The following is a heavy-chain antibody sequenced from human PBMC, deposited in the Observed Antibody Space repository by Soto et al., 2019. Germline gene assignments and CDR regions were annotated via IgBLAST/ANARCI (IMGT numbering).Heavy chain of an antibody. CDR2: ISYDGSNK. V-gene: IGHV3-30-3*01. CDR1: GFTFSNYA. J-gene: IGHJ4*02. D-gene: IGHD4-17*01. CDR3: ARDLGNNYGSFAY. Sequence: VQLVESGGGVVQPGTSLRLSCVASGFTFSNYAMNWVRQAPGKGLEGVAVISYDGSNKYYADSVKGRITISRDNSRNTLYLQMNNLRAEDTAMYYCARDLGNNYGSFAYWGQGTLVTVSS.